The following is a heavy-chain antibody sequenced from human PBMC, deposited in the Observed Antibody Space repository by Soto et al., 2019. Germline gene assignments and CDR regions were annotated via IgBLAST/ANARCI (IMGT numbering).Heavy chain of an antibody. CDR3: AKYIAPLLRFLEWFPPSFDS. J-gene: IGHJ4*02. Sequence: EVKLLESGGGLVKPGGSLRLSCAASGFAFSSYAMTWVRQAPGKGLEWVSAISGNGGVTYADSVNGRFTISRDNSRNTVSLQMNRLRAEDTAVYYCAKYIAPLLRFLEWFPPSFDSWGQGSLVIVSS. D-gene: IGHD3-3*01. CDR2: ISGNGGVT. V-gene: IGHV3-23*01. CDR1: GFAFSSYA.